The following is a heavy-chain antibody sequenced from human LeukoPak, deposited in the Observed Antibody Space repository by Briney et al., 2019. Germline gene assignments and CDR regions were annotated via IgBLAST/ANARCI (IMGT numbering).Heavy chain of an antibody. CDR3: ARLAAAGNSYYGMDV. CDR1: GYSFATYW. J-gene: IGHJ6*02. CDR2: IYPVDSDT. Sequence: GESLKISCKGSGYSFATYWIAWVRQMPGKGLEWIGVIYPVDSDTRYSPSFQGQVSISVDKSTSTAYLQWSSLKASDTAMYYCARLAAAGNSYYGMDVWGQGTTVTVSS. V-gene: IGHV5-51*01. D-gene: IGHD6-13*01.